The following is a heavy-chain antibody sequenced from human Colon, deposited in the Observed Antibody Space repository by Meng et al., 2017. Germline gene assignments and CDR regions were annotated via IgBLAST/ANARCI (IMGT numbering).Heavy chain of an antibody. CDR3: ARHGGWHFDY. J-gene: IGHJ4*02. V-gene: IGHV4-4*02. D-gene: IGHD6-19*01. CDR2: IYLGGSP. CDR1: GGSISSSQW. Sequence: QVHRQESGPGLGEPSGPLSLTCEVSGGSISSSQWWSWVRQPPGKGLEWIGQIYLGGSPAYSPSLENRITMSVDKSNNQFSLRLRSVAAADTAVYYCARHGGWHFDYWGQGTLVTVFS.